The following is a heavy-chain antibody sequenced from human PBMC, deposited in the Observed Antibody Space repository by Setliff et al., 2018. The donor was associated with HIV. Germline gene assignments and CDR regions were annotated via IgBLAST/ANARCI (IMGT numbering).Heavy chain of an antibody. V-gene: IGHV3-30*18. CDR2: LSYEGSYK. D-gene: IGHD1-26*01. Sequence: GGSLRLSCTASGFTVSNNYMSWVRQAPGKGLEWVAGLSYEGSYKYYAVSVKGRFTISRDSAKNSLYLQMNSLRSEDTAIYYCAKGEATLNTPLDYWGQGTLVTVSS. CDR3: AKGEATLNTPLDY. CDR1: GFTVSNNY. J-gene: IGHJ4*02.